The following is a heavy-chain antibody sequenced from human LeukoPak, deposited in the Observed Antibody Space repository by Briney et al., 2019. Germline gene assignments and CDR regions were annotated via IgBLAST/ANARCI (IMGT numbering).Heavy chain of an antibody. CDR1: GGSISSYY. CDR2: IYYSGSA. Sequence: SETLSLTCTVSGGSISSYYWSWIRQPPGKGLEWIGYIYYSGSANYNPSLKSRVTISVDTSKNQFSLKLSSVTAADTAVYYCARADYYGSGSYYNGHPFDYWGQGTLVTVSS. D-gene: IGHD3-10*01. CDR3: ARADYYGSGSYYNGHPFDY. J-gene: IGHJ4*02. V-gene: IGHV4-59*01.